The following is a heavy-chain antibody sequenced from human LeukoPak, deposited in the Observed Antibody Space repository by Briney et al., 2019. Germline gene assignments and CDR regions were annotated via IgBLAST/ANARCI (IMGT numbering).Heavy chain of an antibody. V-gene: IGHV3-48*04. J-gene: IGHJ4*02. CDR3: ARETNHGALGY. D-gene: IGHD4/OR15-4a*01. CDR2: ISSSSSTI. CDR1: GFTFSSYS. Sequence: PGGSLRLSCAASGFTFSSYSMNWVRQAPGKGLEWVSYISSSSSTIYYADSVKGRFTISRDNAKNTLYLQMSSLRAEDTAVYYCARETNHGALGYWGQGTLVTVPS.